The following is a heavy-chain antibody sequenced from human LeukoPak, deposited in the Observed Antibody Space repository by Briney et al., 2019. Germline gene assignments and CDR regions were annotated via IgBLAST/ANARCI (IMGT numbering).Heavy chain of an antibody. V-gene: IGHV6-1*01. D-gene: IGHD3-10*01. Sequence: SQTLSLTCAISGDSVSIDTAAWNWIRLSPSRGLEWLGRTYYRSKWKNDYAVSVKSRITINPDTSKNQFSLQLDSVTPEDTAVYYCARVGREFDLPTIAYNWFDPWGQGTLVTVSS. CDR3: ARVGREFDLPTIAYNWFDP. CDR2: TYYRSKWKN. J-gene: IGHJ5*02. CDR1: GDSVSIDTAA.